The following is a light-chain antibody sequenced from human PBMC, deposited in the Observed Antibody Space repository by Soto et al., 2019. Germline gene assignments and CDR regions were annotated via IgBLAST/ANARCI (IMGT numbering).Light chain of an antibody. CDR1: QSVSSN. V-gene: IGKV3-15*01. Sequence: EIVMTQSPATLSVSPGERATLSCRASQSVSSNLAWYQQKPGQAPRLLVYGASTRATGIPARFSGSGSGTQFTLTISSLQSEGFAVYYCQRHNNWPLTFGGGTKVEIK. CDR2: GAS. J-gene: IGKJ4*01. CDR3: QRHNNWPLT.